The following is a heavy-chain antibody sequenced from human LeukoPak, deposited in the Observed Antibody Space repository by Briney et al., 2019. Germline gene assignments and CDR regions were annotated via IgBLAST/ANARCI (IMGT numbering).Heavy chain of an antibody. D-gene: IGHD2-2*01. V-gene: IGHV3-74*01. CDR3: AREWEGCSTTDCPFDF. CDR2: VNTDGTII. J-gene: IGHJ4*02. Sequence: GGSLRLSCAASGFTFSTSWMHWVRQAPGKGLVWISRVNTDGTIISYADSVKGRFTISRDNAKNSLYLEMSSLRAEDTALYYCAREWEGCSTTDCPFDFWGQGTLVTVSS. CDR1: GFTFSTSW.